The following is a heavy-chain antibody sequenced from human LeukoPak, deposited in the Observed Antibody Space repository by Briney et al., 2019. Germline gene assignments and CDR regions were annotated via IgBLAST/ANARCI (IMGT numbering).Heavy chain of an antibody. CDR3: ARAGGQLYYGSGTTGGYFDY. Sequence: SGGSLRLSCAASGFTFSSYSMNWVRQAPGKGLEWVSDVYSGGATYYADSVKGRFTIYRDISNNIVYLQMNSLKVEDTAFYYCARAGGQLYYGSGTTGGYFDYWGQGTLVTVSS. CDR1: GFTFSSYS. J-gene: IGHJ4*02. V-gene: IGHV3-53*01. CDR2: VYSGGAT. D-gene: IGHD3-10*01.